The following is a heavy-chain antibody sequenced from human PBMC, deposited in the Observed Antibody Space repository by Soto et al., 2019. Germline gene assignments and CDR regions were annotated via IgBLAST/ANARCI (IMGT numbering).Heavy chain of an antibody. Sequence: DVQLLESGGGLVQPGGSLRLSCAASGFTFRSYAMSWVRQAPGKGLEWVSGLSGSGISTHYADSGKGRFTVTRDNSKNTLYLKMNSLGAEDTAVYNCAKEPVGPDWYFDLWGRGTLVTVSS. J-gene: IGHJ2*01. CDR2: LSGSGIST. CDR1: GFTFRSYA. CDR3: AKEPVGPDWYFDL. V-gene: IGHV3-23*01.